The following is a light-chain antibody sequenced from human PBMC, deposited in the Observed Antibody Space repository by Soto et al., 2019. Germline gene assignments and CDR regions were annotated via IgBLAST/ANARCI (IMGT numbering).Light chain of an antibody. CDR2: RNN. Sequence: QSVLTQPPSASGTPGQRVTISCSGSSSNIGSKYVSWYQQLPGTAPKLLIYRNNQRPSGVPDRFSGAKSGTSASLAISGLRSEDEADYYCAAWYANVGGPVFGGGTKLTVL. CDR3: AAWYANVGGPV. CDR1: SSNIGSKY. J-gene: IGLJ2*01. V-gene: IGLV1-47*01.